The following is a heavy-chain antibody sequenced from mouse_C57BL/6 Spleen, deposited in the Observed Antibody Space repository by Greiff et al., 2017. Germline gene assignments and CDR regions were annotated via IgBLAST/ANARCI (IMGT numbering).Heavy chain of an antibody. Sequence: QVQLQQPGAELVRPGSSVKLSCKASGYTFTSYWMHWVKQRPIQGLEWIGNIDPSDSETHYNQKFKDKATLTVDKSSSTAYMQLSSLTSEDSAVYYCAREGSSYDYFDYWGQGTTRTVSS. V-gene: IGHV1-52*01. D-gene: IGHD1-1*01. CDR1: GYTFTSYW. J-gene: IGHJ2*01. CDR3: AREGSSYDYFDY. CDR2: IDPSDSET.